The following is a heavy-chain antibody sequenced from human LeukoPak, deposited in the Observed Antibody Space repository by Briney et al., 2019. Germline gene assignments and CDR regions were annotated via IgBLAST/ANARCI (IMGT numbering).Heavy chain of an antibody. V-gene: IGHV3-30*04. CDR2: ISYDGSNK. J-gene: IGHJ4*02. CDR3: AREVGYWYY. CDR1: GFTFSSYA. D-gene: IGHD3-22*01. Sequence: PGRSLRLSCAASGFTFSSYAMHWVRQAPGKGLEWVAVISYDGSNKYYADSVKGRFTISRDNSKNTLYLQMNSLRAEDTAVYYCAREVGYWYYWGQGTLVTVSS.